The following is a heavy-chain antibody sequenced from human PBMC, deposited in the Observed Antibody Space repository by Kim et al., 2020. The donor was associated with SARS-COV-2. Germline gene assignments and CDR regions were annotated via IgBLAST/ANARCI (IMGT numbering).Heavy chain of an antibody. CDR3: AKGRGPSAVIPHDP. V-gene: IGHV3-23*01. D-gene: IGHD2-2*01. J-gene: IGHJ5*02. CDR2: MTTNGDT. CDR1: GFTFNNYG. Sequence: GGSLRLSCAASGFTFNNYGMSWVRQAPGKGLDWVSAMTTNGDTYYPDSVKGRFTISRDNSKNTLYLHMNSLRVEDTAIYYCAKGRGPSAVIPHDPWGQGTLVILSS.